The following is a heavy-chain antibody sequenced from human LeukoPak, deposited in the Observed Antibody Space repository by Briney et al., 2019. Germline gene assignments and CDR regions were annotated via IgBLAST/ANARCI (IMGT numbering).Heavy chain of an antibody. CDR2: IYTSGST. D-gene: IGHD3-22*01. V-gene: IGHV4-4*07. CDR3: ARDSGGARYYYDSSGYYLGDYLDY. Sequence: SETLSLTCTVSGGSISSYYWSWIRQPAGKGLEWIGRIYTSGSTNYNPSLKSRVTMSVDTSKNQFSLKLSSVTAADTAVYYCARDSGGARYYYDSSGYYLGDYLDYWGQGALVTVSS. J-gene: IGHJ4*02. CDR1: GGSISSYY.